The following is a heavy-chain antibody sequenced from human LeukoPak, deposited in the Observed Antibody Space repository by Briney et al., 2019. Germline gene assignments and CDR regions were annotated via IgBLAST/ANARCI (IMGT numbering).Heavy chain of an antibody. J-gene: IGHJ5*02. CDR3: AREAAP. CDR1: GLTFTIFA. Sequence: PGGSLSFSCLAFGLTFTIFALTGFGRASGKGLEWVSYISSSSSTIYYADSVEGRFTISRDNAKNSLYLQMNSLRAEDTAVYHCAREAAPWGQGTLVTVSS. V-gene: IGHV3-48*01. CDR2: ISSSSSTI. D-gene: IGHD6-25*01.